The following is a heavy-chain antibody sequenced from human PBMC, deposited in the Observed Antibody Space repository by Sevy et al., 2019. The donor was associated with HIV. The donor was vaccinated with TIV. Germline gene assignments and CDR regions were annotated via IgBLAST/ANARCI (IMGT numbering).Heavy chain of an antibody. D-gene: IGHD3-22*01. V-gene: IGHV1-18*04. CDR3: ARDFGITMIVVVITIDNYYYGMDV. Sequence: ASVKVYCKASGYTFTSYGISWVRQAPGQGLEWMGWISAYNGNTNYAQKLQGRVTMTTDTSTSTAYMELRSLRSDDTAVYYCARDFGITMIVVVITIDNYYYGMDVWGQGTTVTVSS. CDR2: ISAYNGNT. J-gene: IGHJ6*02. CDR1: GYTFTSYG.